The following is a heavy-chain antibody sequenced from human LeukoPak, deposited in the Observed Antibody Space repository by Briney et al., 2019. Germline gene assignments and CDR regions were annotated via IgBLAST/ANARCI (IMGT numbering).Heavy chain of an antibody. V-gene: IGHV1-3*03. D-gene: IGHD7-27*01. CDR3: TKDSGHWGSSDY. CDR1: GYTFTTYN. Sequence: ASVKVSCKASGYTFTTYNMHWVRQAPGQGLEWMGWINIGNGDTKYSQEFQGRITITRDTSATTAYLELSSLRSEDMAVYYCTKDSGHWGSSDYWGQGTLVTISS. CDR2: INIGNGDT. J-gene: IGHJ4*02.